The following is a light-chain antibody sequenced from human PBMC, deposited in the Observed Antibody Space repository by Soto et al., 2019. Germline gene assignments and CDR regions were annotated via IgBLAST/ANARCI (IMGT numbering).Light chain of an antibody. V-gene: IGKV1-5*03. CDR3: QQYNSYTRT. CDR2: KAS. J-gene: IGKJ1*01. CDR1: QSIMTW. Sequence: DIQLTQSPSTLSASVVDSVTLTCRASQSIMTWLAWYQQKPGKAPKLLIYKASSLQSGVPSRFSGSGSGTEFTLTISSLQPDDFATYYCQQYNSYTRTFGQGTKVDIK.